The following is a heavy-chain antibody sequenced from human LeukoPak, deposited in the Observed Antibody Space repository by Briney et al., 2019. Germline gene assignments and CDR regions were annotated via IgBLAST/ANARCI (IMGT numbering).Heavy chain of an antibody. CDR1: GFTFSSYS. Sequence: GGSLRLSCAAPGFTFSSYSMNWVRQAPGKGLEWVANINQDGSAKYFVDSVKGRFTISRDNAKNSMYLQMNSLRAEDTAVYYCARWEIRGTAHKLDYWGQGTLVTVSS. CDR3: ARWEIRGTAHKLDY. V-gene: IGHV3-7*01. D-gene: IGHD1-7*01. CDR2: INQDGSAK. J-gene: IGHJ4*02.